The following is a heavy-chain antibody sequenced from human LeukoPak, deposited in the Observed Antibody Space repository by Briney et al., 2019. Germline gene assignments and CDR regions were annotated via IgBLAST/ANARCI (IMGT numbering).Heavy chain of an antibody. CDR2: ISSSSSYI. J-gene: IGHJ4*02. CDR1: GFTFSSYS. Sequence: PGGSLRLSCAASGFTFSSYSMNWVRQAPGKGLEWVSSISSSSSYIYYADSVKGRFTISRGNAKNSLYLQMNSLRAEDTAVYYCARDPGPAASFSFDYWGQGTLVTVSS. D-gene: IGHD2-15*01. V-gene: IGHV3-21*01. CDR3: ARDPGPAASFSFDY.